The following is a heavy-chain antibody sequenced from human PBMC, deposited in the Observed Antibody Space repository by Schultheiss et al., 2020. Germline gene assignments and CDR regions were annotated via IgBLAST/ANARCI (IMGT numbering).Heavy chain of an antibody. Sequence: SCAASGFTFSSYSMNWARQAPGKWLEWVSSISSSSSYIYYADSVKGRFTISRDNAKNSLYLQMNSLRAEDTAVYYCARHLGPVGALDDYWGQGTLVKVSS. D-gene: IGHD1-26*01. V-gene: IGHV3-21*01. CDR1: GFTFSSYS. CDR3: ARHLGPVGALDDY. J-gene: IGHJ4*02. CDR2: ISSSSSYI.